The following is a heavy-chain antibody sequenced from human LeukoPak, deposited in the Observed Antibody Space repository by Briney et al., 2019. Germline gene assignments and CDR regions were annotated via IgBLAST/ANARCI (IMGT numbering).Heavy chain of an antibody. Sequence: ASVKVSCKASGGTFSSYAISWVRQAPGQGLEWMGWINAGNGNTKYSQKFQGRVTITRDTSASTAYMELSSLRSEDTAVYYCASGLSVAGLDYWGQGTLVTVSS. J-gene: IGHJ4*02. D-gene: IGHD6-19*01. CDR2: INAGNGNT. CDR1: GGTFSSYA. V-gene: IGHV1-3*01. CDR3: ASGLSVAGLDY.